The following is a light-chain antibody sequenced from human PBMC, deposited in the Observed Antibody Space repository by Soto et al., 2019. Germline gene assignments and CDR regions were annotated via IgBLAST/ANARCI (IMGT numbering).Light chain of an antibody. J-gene: IGLJ1*01. CDR2: EVS. V-gene: IGLV2-14*01. CDR1: SSDVGGYNY. CDR3: SSYTSSSTPYV. Sequence: SVPPQPASVSESPGQTTTISCTGKSSDVGGYNYVSWYQQHPGKAPKLMIYEVSNRPSGVSNRFSGSKSGNTASLTISGLQAEDEADYYCSSYTSSSTPYVFGTGTKVTVL.